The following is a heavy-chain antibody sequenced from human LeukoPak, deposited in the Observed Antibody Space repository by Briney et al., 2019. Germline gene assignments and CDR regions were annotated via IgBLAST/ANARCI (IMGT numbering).Heavy chain of an antibody. CDR1: GGSFCGYY. J-gene: IGHJ6*03. V-gene: IGHV4-34*01. Sequence: PSETLSLTCAVYGGSFCGYYWSWIRQPPGKGLEWIGEINHSGSTNYNPSLKSRVTISIDASKKQFSLKLNPVTAADTALYYCARGFNYMDVWGKGTTVTV. CDR3: ARGFNYMDV. CDR2: INHSGST.